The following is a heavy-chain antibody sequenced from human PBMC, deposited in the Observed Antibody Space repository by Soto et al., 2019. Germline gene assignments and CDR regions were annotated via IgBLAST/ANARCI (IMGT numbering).Heavy chain of an antibody. D-gene: IGHD5-12*01. J-gene: IGHJ4*02. Sequence: QEQLVESGGGVVQPGRSLRLSCAASGFTFSSYGMHWVRQAPGKGLEWVAVISYDGSNKYYADSVKGRFTISRDNSKNTLYLQMNSLRAEDTAVYYCAKGRWLVDYWGQGTLVTVSS. CDR1: GFTFSSYG. CDR3: AKGRWLVDY. CDR2: ISYDGSNK. V-gene: IGHV3-30*18.